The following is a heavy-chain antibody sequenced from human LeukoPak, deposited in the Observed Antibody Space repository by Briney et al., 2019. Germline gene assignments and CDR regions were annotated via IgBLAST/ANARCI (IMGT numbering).Heavy chain of an antibody. CDR3: ARDSSESHDKIDY. CDR2: ISGSGGST. D-gene: IGHD6-19*01. Sequence: PGGSLRLSCAASGFTFSSYAMSWVRQAPGKGLEWVSAISGSGGSTYYADSVKGRFTISRDNPKNSLYLQMNSLRAEDTAVYYCARDSSESHDKIDYWGQGTLVTVSS. CDR1: GFTFSSYA. V-gene: IGHV3-23*01. J-gene: IGHJ4*02.